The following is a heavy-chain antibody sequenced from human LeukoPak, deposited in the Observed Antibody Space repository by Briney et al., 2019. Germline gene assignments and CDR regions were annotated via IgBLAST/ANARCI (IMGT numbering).Heavy chain of an antibody. CDR2: IKQDGSEK. D-gene: IGHD3-3*01. CDR3: ARDRSDFWSGFTGLFDY. V-gene: IGHV3-7*01. J-gene: IGHJ4*02. CDR1: GFTFSSYW. Sequence: GGSLRLSCAASGFTFSSYWMSWVRQAPGKGLEWVANIKQDGSEKYYVDPVKGRFTISRDNAKNSLYLQMNSLRAEDTAVYYCARDRSDFWSGFTGLFDYWGQGTLVTVSS.